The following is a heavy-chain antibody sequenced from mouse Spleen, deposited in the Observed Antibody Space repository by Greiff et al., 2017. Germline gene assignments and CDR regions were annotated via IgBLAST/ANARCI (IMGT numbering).Heavy chain of an antibody. J-gene: IGHJ1*01. D-gene: IGHD1-1*01. V-gene: IGHV5-9-3*01. CDR2: ISSGGGNT. CDR3: ARHDYYGSSYWYFDV. Sequence: EVQLVESGGGLVKLGGSLKLSCAASGFTFSSYAMSWVRQTPEKRLEWVATISSGGGNTYYPDSVKGRFTISRDNAKNTLYLQMSSLKSEDTAMYYCARHDYYGSSYWYFDVWGAGTTVTVSS. CDR1: GFTFSSYA.